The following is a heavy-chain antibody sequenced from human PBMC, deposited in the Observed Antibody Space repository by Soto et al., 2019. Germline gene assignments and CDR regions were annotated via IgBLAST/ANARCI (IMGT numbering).Heavy chain of an antibody. D-gene: IGHD5-12*01. Sequence: EVHLLESGGGLVQPGGSLRLSCAASGFSSNSYAMVWVRQAPGKGLEWVSVISARGGSLYFADSVKGRFTISSDNSKNVLSLEMNSLRAEDTAIYFCAKGSIEYSASVDNWGQGTLVLVSS. J-gene: IGHJ4*02. CDR1: GFSSNSYA. CDR2: ISARGGSL. V-gene: IGHV3-23*01. CDR3: AKGSIEYSASVDN.